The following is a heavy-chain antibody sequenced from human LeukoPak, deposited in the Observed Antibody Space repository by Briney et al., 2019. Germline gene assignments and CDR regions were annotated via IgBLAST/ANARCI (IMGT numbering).Heavy chain of an antibody. D-gene: IGHD6-19*01. CDR3: ARAVGSGWYFFVY. CDR2: IYHSGST. V-gene: IGHV4-38-2*02. CDR1: GYSISSGFH. J-gene: IGHJ4*02. Sequence: SETLSLTCTVSGYSISSGFHWGWIRQPPGKGLEWIGSIYHSGSTYYNPSPKSRVTMSVDTSKNQFSLKLSSVTAADTAVYYCARAVGSGWYFFVYWGQGTLVTVSS.